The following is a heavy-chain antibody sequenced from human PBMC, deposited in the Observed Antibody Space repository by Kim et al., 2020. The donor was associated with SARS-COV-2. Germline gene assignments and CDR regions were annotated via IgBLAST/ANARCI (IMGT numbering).Heavy chain of an antibody. D-gene: IGHD3-9*01. CDR1: GFTFSSYG. V-gene: IGHV3-30*18. Sequence: GGSLRLSCAASGFTFSSYGMHWVRQAPGKGLEWVAVISYDGSNKYYADSVKGRFTISRDNSKNTLYLQMNSLRAEDTAVYYCAKDLEYYDILTGYLRTVDYYYYGMDLWGQGTTVTVSS. CDR3: AKDLEYYDILTGYLRTVDYYYYGMDL. J-gene: IGHJ6*02. CDR2: ISYDGSNK.